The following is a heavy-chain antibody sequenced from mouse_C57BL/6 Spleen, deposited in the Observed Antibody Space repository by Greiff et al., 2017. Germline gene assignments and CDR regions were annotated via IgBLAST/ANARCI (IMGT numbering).Heavy chain of an antibody. CDR2: IRSGGDYI. CDR3: TRTPLLITTVVADYFDY. CDR1: GFTFSSYA. J-gene: IGHJ2*01. V-gene: IGHV5-9-1*02. D-gene: IGHD1-1*01. Sequence: EVQLVESGEGLVKPGGSLKLSCAASGFTFSSYAMSWVRQTPETRLEWVAYIRSGGDYIYYADTVKGRFTISRDNARNTLYLQMSSMKSEDTAMYYCTRTPLLITTVVADYFDYWGQGTTLTVSS.